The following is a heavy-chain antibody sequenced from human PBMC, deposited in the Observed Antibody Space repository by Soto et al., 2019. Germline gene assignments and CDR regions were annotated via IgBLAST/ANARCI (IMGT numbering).Heavy chain of an antibody. CDR2: IIPIFGTA. D-gene: IGHD6-13*01. V-gene: IGHV1-69*06. CDR1: GGTFSSYA. CDR3: AREAEAGTENWFDT. Sequence: SVKVSCKASGGTFSSYAISWVRQAPGQGLEWMGGIIPIFGTANYAQKFQGRVTITADKSTSTAYMELSSLRSEDTDVYYCAREAEAGTENWFDTWVQGTLVTVSS. J-gene: IGHJ5*02.